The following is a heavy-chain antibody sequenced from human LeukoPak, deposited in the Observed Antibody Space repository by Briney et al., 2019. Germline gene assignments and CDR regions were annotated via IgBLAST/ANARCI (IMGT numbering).Heavy chain of an antibody. CDR2: IYHSGST. J-gene: IGHJ4*02. V-gene: IGHV4-38-2*02. CDR1: GYSISSGYY. Sequence: SETLSLTCAVSGYSISSGYYWGWIRQPPGKGLEWIGSIYHSGSTYYNPSLKSRVTTSVDTSKNQFSLKLSSVTAADTAVYYCARDLIVVPAAYFDYWGQGTLVTVSS. D-gene: IGHD2-2*01. CDR3: ARDLIVVPAAYFDY.